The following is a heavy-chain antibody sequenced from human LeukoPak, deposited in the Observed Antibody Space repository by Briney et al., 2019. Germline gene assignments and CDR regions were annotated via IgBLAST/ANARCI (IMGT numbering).Heavy chain of an antibody. CDR3: ARVGGTYAFDM. CDR2: INHSGST. CDR1: GGSFSGYY. Sequence: SETLSLTCAVYGGSFSGYYWSWIRQPPGKGLEWIGEINHSGSTNYNPSLKSRVTISVDTSKNQFSLKLSSVTAADTAVYYCARVGGTYAFDMWGEGTMVTVS. V-gene: IGHV4-34*01. J-gene: IGHJ3*02. D-gene: IGHD2-15*01.